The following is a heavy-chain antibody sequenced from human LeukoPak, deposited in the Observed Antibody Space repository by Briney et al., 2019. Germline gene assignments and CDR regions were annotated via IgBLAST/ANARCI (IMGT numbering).Heavy chain of an antibody. D-gene: IGHD2-2*01. Sequence: ASVKVSCKASGYTFTSYYMHWVRQAPGQGLEWMGIINPSGGSTSYAQKFQGRVTMTRDTSTSTVYMELSSLRSEDTAVYYCARALGYCSSTSCHTLRYWGQGTLVTVSS. CDR3: ARALGYCSSTSCHTLRY. V-gene: IGHV1-46*01. CDR2: INPSGGST. J-gene: IGHJ4*02. CDR1: GYTFTSYY.